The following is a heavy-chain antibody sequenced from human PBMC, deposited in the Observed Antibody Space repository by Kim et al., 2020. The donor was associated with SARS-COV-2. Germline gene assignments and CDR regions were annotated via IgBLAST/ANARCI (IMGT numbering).Heavy chain of an antibody. CDR2: MNPNSGNT. CDR1: GYTFTSYD. V-gene: IGHV1-8*01. Sequence: ASVKVSCKASGYTFTSYDINWVRQATGQGLEWMGWMNPNSGNTGYAQKFQGRVTMTRNTSISTAYMELSSLRSEDTAVYYCARAPGPRWLGYYGMDVWGQGTTVTVSS. J-gene: IGHJ6*02. CDR3: ARAPGPRWLGYYGMDV. D-gene: IGHD3-10*01.